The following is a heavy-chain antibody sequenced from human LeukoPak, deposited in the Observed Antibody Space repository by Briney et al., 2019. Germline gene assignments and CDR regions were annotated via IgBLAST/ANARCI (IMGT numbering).Heavy chain of an antibody. V-gene: IGHV1-18*04. D-gene: IGHD3-10*01. J-gene: IGHJ4*02. CDR2: ISAYNGNT. Sequence: ASVKVSCKASGYTFTSYGISWVRQAPGQGLEWMGWISAYNGNTNYAQKLQGRVTMTTDTSTSTAYMELRGLRSDDTAVYYCARWVYGSGSYYAYYFDYWGQGTLVTVSS. CDR3: ARWVYGSGSYYAYYFDY. CDR1: GYTFTSYG.